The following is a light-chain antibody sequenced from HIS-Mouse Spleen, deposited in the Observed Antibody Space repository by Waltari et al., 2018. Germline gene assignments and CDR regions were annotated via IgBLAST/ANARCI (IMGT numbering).Light chain of an antibody. CDR1: ALPKKY. V-gene: IGLV3-10*01. Sequence: SYELTQPPSVSVSPGQTARITCSGDALPKKYAYWYQQKSGQAPVLVIYEDSKRPSGIPERCSGSSSGTMATLTISGAQVEDEADYYCYSTDSSGNHKEVFGGGTKLTVL. J-gene: IGLJ2*01. CDR3: YSTDSSGNHKEV. CDR2: EDS.